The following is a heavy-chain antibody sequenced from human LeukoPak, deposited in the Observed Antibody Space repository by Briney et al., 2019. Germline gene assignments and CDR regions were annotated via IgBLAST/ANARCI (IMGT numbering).Heavy chain of an antibody. Sequence: GGSLRLSCEASGFTFSAYAMTWVRQAPGKGLVWVSRINSDGSSTSYADSVKGRFTISRDNAKNTLYLQMNSLRAEDTAVYYCAREYSTGFDPWGQGTLVTVSS. CDR2: INSDGSST. V-gene: IGHV3-74*01. D-gene: IGHD2-15*01. J-gene: IGHJ5*02. CDR3: AREYSTGFDP. CDR1: GFTFSAYA.